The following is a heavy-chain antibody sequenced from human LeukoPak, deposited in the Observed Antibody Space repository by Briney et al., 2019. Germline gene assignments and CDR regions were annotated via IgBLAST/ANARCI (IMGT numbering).Heavy chain of an antibody. D-gene: IGHD1-26*01. J-gene: IGHJ4*02. CDR1: GFTFSSYW. CDR3: ASHSPGGYFDY. CDR2: IKQDGSEK. V-gene: IGHV3-7*01. Sequence: GGSLRLSCAASGFTFSSYWMSWVRQAPGKGLEWVANIKQDGSEKYYVDSVKGRFTISRDNAKNSLYLQMNSLRAEDTAVYYCASHSPGGYFDYWGQGTLVTVSS.